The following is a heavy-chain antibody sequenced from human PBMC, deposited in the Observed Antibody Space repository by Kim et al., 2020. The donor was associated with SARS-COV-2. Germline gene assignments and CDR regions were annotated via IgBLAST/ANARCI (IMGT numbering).Heavy chain of an antibody. CDR3: ARDVWGSYRLSNGMDV. Sequence: ASVKVSCKASGYTFTSYYMHWVRQAPGQGLEWMGIINPSGGSTSYAQKFQGRVTMTRDTSTSTVYMELSSLRSEDTAVYYCARDVWGSYRLSNGMDVWGQGTTVTVSS. CDR2: INPSGGST. CDR1: GYTFTSYY. D-gene: IGHD3-16*02. J-gene: IGHJ6*02. V-gene: IGHV1-46*01.